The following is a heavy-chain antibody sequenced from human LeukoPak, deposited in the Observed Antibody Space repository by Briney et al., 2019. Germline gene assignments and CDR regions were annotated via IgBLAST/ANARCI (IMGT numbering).Heavy chain of an antibody. CDR3: ARRPEAGIAAAGIDY. V-gene: IGHV4-39*01. CDR2: IYYSGST. CDR1: GGSISSSSYY. Sequence: SETLSLTCTVSGGSISSSSYYWGWIRQPPGKGLEGIGSIYYSGSTYYNPSLKSRVTISVDTSKNQFSLKLNSVTAADTAVYYCARRPEAGIAAAGIDYWGQGTLVTVSS. D-gene: IGHD6-13*01. J-gene: IGHJ4*02.